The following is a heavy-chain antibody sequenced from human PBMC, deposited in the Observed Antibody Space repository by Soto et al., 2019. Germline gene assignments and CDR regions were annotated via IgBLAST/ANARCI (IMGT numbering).Heavy chain of an antibody. CDR3: SKDPGSGGYEFHY. J-gene: IGHJ4*02. D-gene: IGHD6-19*01. CDR1: GFTFSSYG. CDR2: ISYDGSNK. V-gene: IGHV3-30*18. Sequence: GGSRRLSCAASGFTFSSYGMHWVRQAPGKGLEWVAVISYDGSNKYYADSVKGRFTISRDNSKNTLYLQMNSLRAEDTAVYYCSKDPGSGGYEFHYWHEGTLITV.